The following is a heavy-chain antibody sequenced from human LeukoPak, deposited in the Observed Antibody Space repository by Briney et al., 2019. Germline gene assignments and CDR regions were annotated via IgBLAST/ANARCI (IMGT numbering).Heavy chain of an antibody. D-gene: IGHD3-22*01. V-gene: IGHV3-7*01. Sequence: GGSLRLSCAASEFNFGGSWMNWVRQAPGKGLEWVATIKPDGSDKYYVDSVKGRFTISRDNAKNSLYLQMNSLRAEDTTVYYCARDRYYYDSSGYYLSWGQGTLVTVSS. CDR2: IKPDGSDK. J-gene: IGHJ5*02. CDR3: ARDRYYYDSSGYYLS. CDR1: EFNFGGSW.